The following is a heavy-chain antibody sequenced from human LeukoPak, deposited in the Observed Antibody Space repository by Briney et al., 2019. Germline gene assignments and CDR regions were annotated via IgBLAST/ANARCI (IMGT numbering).Heavy chain of an antibody. J-gene: IGHJ4*02. CDR2: IRYDGSNK. CDR1: GFTFSSYG. CDR3: AKAAIWSGYAFDY. V-gene: IGHV3-30*02. D-gene: IGHD3-3*01. Sequence: AGGSLRLSCAASGFTFSSYGMHWVRQAPGKGLEWVAFIRYDGSNKYYADSVKGRFTISRDNSKNTLYLQMNSLRAEDTAVYYCAKAAIWSGYAFDYRGQGTLVTVSS.